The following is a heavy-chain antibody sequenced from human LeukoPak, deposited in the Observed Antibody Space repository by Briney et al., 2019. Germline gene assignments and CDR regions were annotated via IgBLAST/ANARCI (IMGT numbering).Heavy chain of an antibody. Sequence: PGGSLRLSCAASGFTFSSYAMHWVRQAPGKGLEWVAVISYDGSNKYYADSVKGRFTISRDNSKNTLYLRMNSLRAEDTAVYYCARDHKDYWGQGTLVTVSS. J-gene: IGHJ4*02. CDR3: ARDHKDY. CDR1: GFTFSSYA. CDR2: ISYDGSNK. V-gene: IGHV3-30*01.